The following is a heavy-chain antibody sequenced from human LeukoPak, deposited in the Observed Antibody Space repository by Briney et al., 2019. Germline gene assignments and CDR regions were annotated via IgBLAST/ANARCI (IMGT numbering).Heavy chain of an antibody. V-gene: IGHV3-7*03. J-gene: IGHJ6*04. CDR2: IKKDGSDK. D-gene: IGHD1-1*01. Sequence: GGSLRLSCAASGFTFTTYSMSWVRQAPGKGLEWVANIKKDGSDKYYVDSVEGRFTISRGNAKNSLYLQMNTLRAEDTAVYYCARDPYNWNDGGYGMDVWGKGTTVTVYS. CDR1: GFTFTTYS. CDR3: ARDPYNWNDGGYGMDV.